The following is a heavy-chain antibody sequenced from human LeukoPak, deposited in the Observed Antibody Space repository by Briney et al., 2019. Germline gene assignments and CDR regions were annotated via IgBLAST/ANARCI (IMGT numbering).Heavy chain of an antibody. V-gene: IGHV4-39*01. Sequence: SETLSLTCTVSGGSISSSSYYWGWIRQPPGKGLEWIGSIYYSGSTYYNPSLKSRVTISIDTSNNQFSLKLSSVTAADTAVYYCARQPSGWLLGRAYFDYWGQGTLVTVSS. CDR3: ARQPSGWLLGRAYFDY. J-gene: IGHJ4*02. CDR2: IYYSGST. D-gene: IGHD3-9*01. CDR1: GGSISSSSYY.